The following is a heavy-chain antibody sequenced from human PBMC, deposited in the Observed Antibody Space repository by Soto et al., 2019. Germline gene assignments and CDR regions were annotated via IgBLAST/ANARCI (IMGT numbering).Heavy chain of an antibody. J-gene: IGHJ6*02. CDR1: GFTFSSSA. CDR2: IWYDGSNK. V-gene: IGHV3-33*01. Sequence: GGSLRLSCAASGFTFSSSAMHWVRQAPGKGLEWVAVIWYDGSNKYYGDSVKGRFTISRDNSKNTLYLQMNRLRAEGTAVYYCARRRKNHYYYGMDGGGQGTTVTVSS. CDR3: ARRRKNHYYYGMDG.